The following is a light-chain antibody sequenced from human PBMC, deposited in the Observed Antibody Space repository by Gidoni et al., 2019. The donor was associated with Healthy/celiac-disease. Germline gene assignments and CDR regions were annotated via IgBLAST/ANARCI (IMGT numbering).Light chain of an antibody. J-gene: IGKJ2*03. V-gene: IGKV1-39*01. CDR3: QQSYCTPC. CDR1: QSSSSF. CDR2: AAS. Sequence: IQVNQSPSYLSASVGDRGTITCRARQSSSSFLDWYQQQPGKAPKLLIYAASILHSGVPSRFSGSGAGTDFTLSISILQPEDFATYYGQQSYCTPCFGQGTKLEIK.